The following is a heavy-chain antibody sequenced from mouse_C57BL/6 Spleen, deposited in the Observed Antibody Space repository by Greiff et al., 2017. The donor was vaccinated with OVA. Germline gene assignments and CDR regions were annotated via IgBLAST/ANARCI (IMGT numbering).Heavy chain of an antibody. J-gene: IGHJ1*03. V-gene: IGHV1-22*01. CDR1: GYTFTDYN. CDR3: ARWAYGSSYWYFDV. Sequence: EVHLVESGPELVKPGASVKMSCKASGYTFTDYNMHWVKQSHGKSLEWIGYINPNNGGTSYNQKFKGKATLTVNKSSSTAYMELRSLTSEDSAVYYCARWAYGSSYWYFDVWGTGTTVTVSS. D-gene: IGHD1-1*01. CDR2: INPNNGGT.